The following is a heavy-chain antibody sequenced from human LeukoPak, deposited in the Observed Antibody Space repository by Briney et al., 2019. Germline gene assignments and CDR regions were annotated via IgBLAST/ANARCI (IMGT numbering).Heavy chain of an antibody. Sequence: PGGSLRLSCAASGFTFSSYWMHWVRQTPGKGLVWVSSINSDGSSTSYADSVKGRFTISRDNAKNTLYLQMNSLRAEDTAVYYCARGLYSSSSIVTVYWGQGTLVTVSS. CDR2: INSDGSST. CDR3: ARGLYSSSSIVTVY. D-gene: IGHD6-13*01. V-gene: IGHV3-74*01. CDR1: GFTFSSYW. J-gene: IGHJ4*02.